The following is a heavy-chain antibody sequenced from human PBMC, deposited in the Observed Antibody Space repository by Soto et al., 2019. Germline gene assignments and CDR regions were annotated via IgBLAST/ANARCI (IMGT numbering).Heavy chain of an antibody. J-gene: IGHJ5*02. D-gene: IGHD6-6*01. Sequence: PSETLSLSCTVSGGSISSGGYYWSWIRQHPGKGLEWIGYIYYSGSTYYNPSLKSRVTISVDTSKNQFSLKLSSETAADTAVYYCARAVAARPFDPWGQGTLVTVSS. V-gene: IGHV4-31*03. CDR1: GGSISSGGYY. CDR2: IYYSGST. CDR3: ARAVAARPFDP.